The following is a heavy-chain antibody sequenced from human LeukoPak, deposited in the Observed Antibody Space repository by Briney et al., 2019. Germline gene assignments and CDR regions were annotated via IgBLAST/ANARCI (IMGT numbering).Heavy chain of an antibody. CDR2: INPNSGGT. D-gene: IGHD6-19*01. V-gene: IGHV1-2*04. J-gene: IGHJ6*04. Sequence: ASVKVSCKASGYTFTGYYIHWVRQAPGQGLEWMGWINPNSGGTNYAQKFQGWVTMTRDTSISTAYMELSRLRSDDTAVYYCARELIAVAGTPYYYYGMDVWGKGTTVTVSS. CDR1: GYTFTGYY. CDR3: ARELIAVAGTPYYYYGMDV.